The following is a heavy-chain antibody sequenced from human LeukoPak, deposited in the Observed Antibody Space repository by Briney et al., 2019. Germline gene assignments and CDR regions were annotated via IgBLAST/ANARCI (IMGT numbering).Heavy chain of an antibody. CDR1: GGPISSGGYS. J-gene: IGHJ4*02. Sequence: SETLSLTCAVSGGPISSGGYSWSWIRQPPGKGLEWIGYIYHSGSTYYNPFLKSRVTISVDRSKNQFSLKLSSVTAADTAVYYCARAPRYYYDSSGYYDYWGQGTLVTVSS. CDR3: ARAPRYYYDSSGYYDY. CDR2: IYHSGST. D-gene: IGHD3-22*01. V-gene: IGHV4-30-2*01.